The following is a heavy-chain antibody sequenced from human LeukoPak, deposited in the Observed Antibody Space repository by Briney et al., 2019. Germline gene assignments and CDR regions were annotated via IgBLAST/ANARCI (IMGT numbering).Heavy chain of an antibody. D-gene: IGHD5-18*01. CDR1: GFTFDDYA. Sequence: GRSLRLSCAASGFTFDDYAMHWVRQAPGKGLEWVSGISWNSGSIGYADSVKGRFTISRDNAKSSLYLQMNSLRAEDTALYYCAKDFESYGNYYYYGMDVWGQGTTVTVSS. CDR2: ISWNSGSI. J-gene: IGHJ6*02. V-gene: IGHV3-9*01. CDR3: AKDFESYGNYYYYGMDV.